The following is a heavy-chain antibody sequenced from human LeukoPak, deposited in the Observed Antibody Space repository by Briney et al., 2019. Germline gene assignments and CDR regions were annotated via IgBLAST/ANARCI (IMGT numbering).Heavy chain of an antibody. CDR3: ARDRGIEGAND. Sequence: SETLSLTCTVSGGSISSYYWSWIRQPAGKGLEWIGRIYTSGSTNYNPSLKSQVTISVDKYKNKLSLNLSSAAAADTAVYSCARDRGIEGANDWGQGTLVTVSS. J-gene: IGHJ4*02. D-gene: IGHD1-26*01. CDR2: IYTSGST. V-gene: IGHV4-4*07. CDR1: GGSISSYY.